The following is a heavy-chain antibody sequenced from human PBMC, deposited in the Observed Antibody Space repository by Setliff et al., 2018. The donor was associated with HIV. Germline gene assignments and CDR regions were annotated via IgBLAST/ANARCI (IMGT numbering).Heavy chain of an antibody. D-gene: IGHD2-15*01. CDR2: INPNTGGT. J-gene: IGHJ3*02. V-gene: IGHV1-2*02. CDR3: ARDQTPLDAFDI. CDR1: GYTFTDYY. Sequence: ASVKVSCKASGYTFTDYYIHWVRQAPGQGLEWMGWINPNTGGTNYAQKFQGRVTMTRDTSISTAYMELRRLRSDDTAMYYCARDQTPLDAFDIWGQGTMVTVSS.